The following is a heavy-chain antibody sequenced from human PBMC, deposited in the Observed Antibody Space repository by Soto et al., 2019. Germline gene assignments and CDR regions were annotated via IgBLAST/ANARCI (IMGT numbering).Heavy chain of an antibody. CDR3: ARDRAYYYDSSGYPIPGAFDI. D-gene: IGHD3-22*01. Sequence: SETLSLTCTVSGGSISSGGYYWSWIRQHPGKGLEWIGYIYYSGSTYYNPSLKSRVTISVDTSKNQFSLKLSSVTAADTAVYYCARDRAYYYDSSGYPIPGAFDIWGQGTMVTVSS. J-gene: IGHJ3*02. CDR2: IYYSGST. CDR1: GGSISSGGYY. V-gene: IGHV4-31*03.